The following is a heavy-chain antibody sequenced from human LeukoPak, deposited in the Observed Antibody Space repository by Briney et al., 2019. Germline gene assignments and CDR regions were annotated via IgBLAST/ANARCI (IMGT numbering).Heavy chain of an antibody. CDR3: ARGVLTFGGDNRFDP. CDR1: GGSIGAYY. D-gene: IGHD3-16*01. CDR2: IFYSGTT. V-gene: IGHV4-59*01. Sequence: PSETLSLTCTVSGGSIGAYYWYWIRQPPGKGLEWIGYIFYSGTTKYNPSLKSRVSMTVDTSENQFSLRLSSLTAADTAVYYCARGVLTFGGDNRFDPWGQGTLVTVSS. J-gene: IGHJ5*02.